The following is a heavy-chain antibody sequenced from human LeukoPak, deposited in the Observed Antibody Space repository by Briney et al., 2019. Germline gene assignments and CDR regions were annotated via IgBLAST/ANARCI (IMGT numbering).Heavy chain of an antibody. CDR1: GYTLTELS. J-gene: IGHJ6*02. CDR2: FDPEDGET. V-gene: IGHV1-24*01. CDR3: ATDPTMVRGVSYGMDV. Sequence: ASVTVSCKVSGYTLTELSMHWVRQAPGKGLEWMGGFDPEDGETIYAQKFQGRVTMTEDTSTDTAYMELSSLRSEDTAVYYCATDPTMVRGVSYGMDVWGQGTTVTVSS. D-gene: IGHD3-10*01.